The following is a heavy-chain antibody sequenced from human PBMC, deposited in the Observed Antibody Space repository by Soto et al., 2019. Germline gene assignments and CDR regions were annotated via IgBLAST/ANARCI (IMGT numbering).Heavy chain of an antibody. V-gene: IGHV1-18*01. J-gene: IGHJ6*02. CDR3: ARQKYYDFWSGYPYYYYYGMDV. D-gene: IGHD3-3*01. Sequence: ASVKVSCKASGYTFTSYGISWVRQAPGQGLEWMGWISAYNGNTNYAQKLQGRVTMTTDTSTSTAYMELRSLRSDDTAVYYCARQKYYDFWSGYPYYYYYGMDVWGQGTTVTV. CDR1: GYTFTSYG. CDR2: ISAYNGNT.